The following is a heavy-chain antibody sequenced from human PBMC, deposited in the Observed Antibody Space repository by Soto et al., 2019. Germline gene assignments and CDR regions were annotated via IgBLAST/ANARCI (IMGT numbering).Heavy chain of an antibody. J-gene: IGHJ2*01. CDR3: ARPTNVLMVYDEAGYFDL. D-gene: IGHD2-8*01. Sequence: QVQLVQSGAEVKKPGASVKVSCKASGYTFTSYGISWVRQAPGQGLEWMRWISAYNGNTNYAQKLQGRVTMTTDTSTSTADMELRSLRSDDTAVYYCARPTNVLMVYDEAGYFDLWGRGTLVTVSS. CDR1: GYTFTSYG. CDR2: ISAYNGNT. V-gene: IGHV1-18*04.